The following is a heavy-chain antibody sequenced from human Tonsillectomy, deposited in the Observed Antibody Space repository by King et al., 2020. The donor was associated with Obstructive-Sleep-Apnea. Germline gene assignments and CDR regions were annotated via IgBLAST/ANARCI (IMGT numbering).Heavy chain of an antibody. V-gene: IGHV3-30*18. Sequence: QLVESGGGVVQPGRSLRLSCAASGFTFSSYGMHWVRQAPGKGLEWVAVISYDGSNKYYADSVKGRFTIARENAKNTLYRQMNSLRAADTAVYYLAKDPVEAVRGVFYYYYYGMDVWGQGTTVTVSS. CDR3: AKDPVEAVRGVFYYYYYGMDV. J-gene: IGHJ6*02. CDR2: ISYDGSNK. D-gene: IGHD3-10*01. CDR1: GFTFSSYG.